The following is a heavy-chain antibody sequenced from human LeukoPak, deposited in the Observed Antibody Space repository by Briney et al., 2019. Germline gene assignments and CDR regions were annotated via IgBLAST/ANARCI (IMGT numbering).Heavy chain of an antibody. CDR3: ARGQTVGGAGTRAFDM. V-gene: IGHV3-66*01. D-gene: IGHD1-26*01. CDR1: GFTVSSNY. Sequence: PGGSLRLSCAASGFTVSSNYMSWVRQAPGKGLEWVSVIYSGGSTNYANSVKGRFTISRDNSKNTLYLQVNSLRAEDTAVYYCARGQTVGGAGTRAFDMWVQGTMVTVSS. J-gene: IGHJ3*02. CDR2: IYSGGST.